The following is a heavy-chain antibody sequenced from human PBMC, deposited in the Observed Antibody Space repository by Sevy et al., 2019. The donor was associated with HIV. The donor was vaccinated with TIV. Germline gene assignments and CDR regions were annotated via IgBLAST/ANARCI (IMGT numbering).Heavy chain of an antibody. J-gene: IGHJ6*02. V-gene: IGHV1-8*02. Sequence: ASVKVSCKTSGYTFTGYDINWERQATGRGLEWMGWMNPDSGKRGYAPQFRGRVTLTTNTSTSTAYMELRSLRSEDSAVYFCARADLDSDTFFYYYGMDLWGQGTTVTVSS. CDR2: MNPDSGKR. D-gene: IGHD3-22*01. CDR3: ARADLDSDTFFYYYGMDL. CDR1: GYTFTGYD.